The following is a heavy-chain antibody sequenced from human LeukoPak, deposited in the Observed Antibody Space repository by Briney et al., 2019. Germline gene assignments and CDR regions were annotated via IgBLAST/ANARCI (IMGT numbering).Heavy chain of an antibody. D-gene: IGHD3-22*01. J-gene: IGHJ1*01. V-gene: IGHV4-34*01. CDR2: SGST. CDR1: GGSFSGYY. Sequence: KPSETLSLTCAVYGGSFSGYYWGWIRQPPGKGLEWIGSGSTYYNPSLKSRVTISVDTSKNQFSLKLSSVTAADTAVYFCASPRGDDSGGYYTWYFHHWGQGILVTVSS. CDR3: ASPRGDDSGGYYTWYFHH.